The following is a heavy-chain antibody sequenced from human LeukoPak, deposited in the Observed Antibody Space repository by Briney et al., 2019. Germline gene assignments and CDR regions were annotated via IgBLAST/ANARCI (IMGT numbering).Heavy chain of an antibody. Sequence: ASVKVSCKASGNTFASYYMHWVRQAPGQGLEWMGRINPSGDTTSYAQSLQDRVTMTRDASTSTVYMDLSSLRSEDTAVYHCAQSYCSGDNCYGRENWFDPWGQGTLVTVSP. J-gene: IGHJ5*02. CDR1: GNTFASYY. CDR2: INPSGDTT. V-gene: IGHV1-46*01. D-gene: IGHD2-15*01. CDR3: AQSYCSGDNCYGRENWFDP.